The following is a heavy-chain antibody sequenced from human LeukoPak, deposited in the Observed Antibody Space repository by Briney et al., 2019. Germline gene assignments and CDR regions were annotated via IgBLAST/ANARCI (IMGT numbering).Heavy chain of an antibody. J-gene: IGHJ4*02. V-gene: IGHV3-21*01. CDR3: ARFGKDIPFDY. D-gene: IGHD2-15*01. CDR1: GFTFSSYS. CDR2: ISSSSSYI. Sequence: GGSLRLSCAASGFTFSSYSMNWVRQAPGKGLEWVSSISSSSSYIYYADSVKGRFTISRDNAKNSLYLQMNSLRAEHTAVYYCARFGKDIPFDYWGQGTLVTVSS.